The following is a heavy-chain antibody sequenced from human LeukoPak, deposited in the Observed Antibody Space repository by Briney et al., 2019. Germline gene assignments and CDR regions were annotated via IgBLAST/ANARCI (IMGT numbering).Heavy chain of an antibody. D-gene: IGHD3-22*01. CDR1: GYTFTSYG. J-gene: IGHJ4*02. CDR3: ARDGARYDRSVTPDY. CDR2: ISAYNGNT. V-gene: IGHV1-18*01. Sequence: GASVKVSCKASGYTFTSYGISWVRQAPGQGLEWMGWISAYNGNTNYAQKLQGRVTMTTDTSTSTAYMELRSLRSDDTAVYYCARDGARYDRSVTPDYWGQGTLVTVSS.